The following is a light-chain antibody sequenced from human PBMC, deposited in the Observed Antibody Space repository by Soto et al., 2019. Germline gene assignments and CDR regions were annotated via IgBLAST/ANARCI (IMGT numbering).Light chain of an antibody. V-gene: IGKV1-5*01. CDR2: DAS. CDR3: HRYDGYPYT. CDR1: QNINTW. J-gene: IGKJ2*01. Sequence: DIQMTQSPSTLSASVGDRITITCRASQNINTWFAWYQQKPGRAPKVLIYDASSLTSGVPSRISSSGSGTEFILIILSMQLDDFATYYCHRYDGYPYTFDQG.